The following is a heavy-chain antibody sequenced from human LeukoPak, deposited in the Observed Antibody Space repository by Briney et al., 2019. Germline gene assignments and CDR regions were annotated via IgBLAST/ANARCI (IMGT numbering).Heavy chain of an antibody. CDR2: ISAYNGNT. CDR3: ARASIAAAANDY. J-gene: IGHJ4*02. Sequence: VSVKVSCKASGYTFTSYGISWVRPAPGQGLEWMGWISAYNGNTNYAQKLQGRVTMTTDTSTSTAYMELRSLRSDDTAVYYCARASIAAAANDYWGQGTLVTVSS. CDR1: GYTFTSYG. V-gene: IGHV1-18*01. D-gene: IGHD6-13*01.